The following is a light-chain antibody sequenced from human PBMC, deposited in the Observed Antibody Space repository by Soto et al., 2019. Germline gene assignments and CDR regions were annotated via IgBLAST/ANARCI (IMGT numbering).Light chain of an antibody. V-gene: IGKV1-5*03. CDR1: ESIDSW. CDR3: QQYNSYRE. J-gene: IGKJ1*01. CDR2: KAS. Sequence: DIQMTQSPSTLSASVGDRVTITCRASESIDSWLAWHQQKPGRAPKLLISKASSLESGVPSRFSGSGFGTEFTLTISSLQPDDFATYYCQQYNSYREFGQGTKVEI.